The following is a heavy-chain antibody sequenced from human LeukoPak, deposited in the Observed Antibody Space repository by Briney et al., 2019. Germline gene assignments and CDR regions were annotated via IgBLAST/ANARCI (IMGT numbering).Heavy chain of an antibody. CDR1: GGSISSYY. CDR3: ARVPRIEAGATGDWFDP. D-gene: IGHD6-13*01. V-gene: IGHV4-59*01. J-gene: IGHJ5*02. Sequence: SETLSLTCTVSGGSISSYYWSWIRQPPGKGLEWIGYIYYSGSTNYNPSLKSRVTISVDTSKNQFFLNLRSVTAADTAVYYCARVPRIEAGATGDWFDPWGQGTVVTVSS. CDR2: IYYSGST.